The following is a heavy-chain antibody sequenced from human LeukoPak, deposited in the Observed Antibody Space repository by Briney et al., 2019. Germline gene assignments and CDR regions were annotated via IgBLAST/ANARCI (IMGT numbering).Heavy chain of an antibody. CDR1: GSTFTGYY. J-gene: IGHJ4*02. Sequence: ASVKVSCKTSGSTFTGYYIYWVRQAPGQGLEWMGWINPYSGGTNSAQKFQGRVTMTRDTSITTAYMDLSGLRSDDTAIYYCIYIMGPAATDYYFDSWGQGTLVTVSS. D-gene: IGHD2-15*01. V-gene: IGHV1-2*02. CDR2: INPYSGGT. CDR3: IYIMGPAATDYYFDS.